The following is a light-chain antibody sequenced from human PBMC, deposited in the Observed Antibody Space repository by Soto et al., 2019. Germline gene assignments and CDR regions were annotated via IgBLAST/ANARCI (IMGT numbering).Light chain of an antibody. J-gene: IGKJ4*01. V-gene: IGKV3-15*01. CDR3: QQHAIWPPLT. CDR1: QNVRDH. Sequence: EVVMTQSPATLSVSPGERATLSCRASQNVRDHVVWYQQTPGQSPGLLIHTASTRATGIPARFSGSVSVTEVTLTSSSVQSEDVAAYYCQQHAIWPPLTFGGGTKVES. CDR2: TAS.